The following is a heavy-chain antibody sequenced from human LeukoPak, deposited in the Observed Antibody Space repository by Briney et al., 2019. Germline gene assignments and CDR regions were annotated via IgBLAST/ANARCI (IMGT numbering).Heavy chain of an antibody. CDR3: ARGGSLGAMVRGRPYYGMDV. V-gene: IGHV3-53*01. Sequence: GGSLSLYCEDSELTHRSNYMSRVRQPPGNGLASASVIYSGASTYYADSVKGRFTISRDNSKNTLYLQMNSPRAEDTAVYYCARGGSLGAMVRGRPYYGMDVWGKGTTVTVSS. CDR1: ELTHRSNY. J-gene: IGHJ6*04. CDR2: IYSGAST. D-gene: IGHD3-10*01.